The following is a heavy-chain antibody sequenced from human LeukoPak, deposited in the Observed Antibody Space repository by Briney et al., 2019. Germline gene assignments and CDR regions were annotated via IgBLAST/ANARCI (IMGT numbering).Heavy chain of an antibody. V-gene: IGHV3-9*01. Sequence: GGSLRLSCAASGFTFDDYAMHWVRQAPGKGLEWVSGISWNSGSIGYADSVKGRFTISRDNAKNSLYLQMNSLRAEDTALYYCAKAKRMTTVTSYDYWGQGTLVTVSS. CDR1: GFTFDDYA. D-gene: IGHD4-17*01. CDR2: ISWNSGSI. CDR3: AKAKRMTTVTSYDY. J-gene: IGHJ4*02.